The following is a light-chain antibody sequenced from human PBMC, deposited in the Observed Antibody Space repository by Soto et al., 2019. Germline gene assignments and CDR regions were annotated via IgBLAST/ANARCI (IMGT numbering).Light chain of an antibody. Sequence: QSALTQPRSVSGSPGQSVTISCTGTSSDVGGYNYVSWYQHHPGKAPKLMIYDVSKRPSGVPDRLSGSKSGNTASLTISGRQAEDEGDYYCGSYAGTNIVVFGGGTKLTVL. V-gene: IGLV2-11*01. CDR1: SSDVGGYNY. CDR3: GSYAGTNIVV. J-gene: IGLJ2*01. CDR2: DVS.